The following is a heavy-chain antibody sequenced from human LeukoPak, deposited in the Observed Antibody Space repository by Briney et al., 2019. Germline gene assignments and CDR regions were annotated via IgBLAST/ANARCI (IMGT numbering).Heavy chain of an antibody. CDR2: IYYSGST. D-gene: IGHD3-10*01. J-gene: IGHJ4*02. V-gene: IGHV4-59*01. Sequence: SETLSLTCTVSGGSISSYYWSWIRQPPGKGLEWIGYIYYSGSTNYNPSLKSRVTISVDTSKNQFSLKLSSVTAADTAVYYCAGVEVRGVMVLDYWGQGTLVTVSS. CDR1: GGSISSYY. CDR3: AGVEVRGVMVLDY.